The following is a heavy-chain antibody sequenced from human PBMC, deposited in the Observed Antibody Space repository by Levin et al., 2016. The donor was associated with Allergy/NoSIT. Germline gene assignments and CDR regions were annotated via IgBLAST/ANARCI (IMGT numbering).Heavy chain of an antibody. CDR2: ISYDGSNK. J-gene: IGHJ4*02. V-gene: IGHV3-30-3*01. D-gene: IGHD2-15*01. CDR3: ARSGYCSGGSCFVWPWKPWEWEFDY. CDR1: GFTFSSYA. Sequence: GESLKISCAASGFTFSSYAMHWVRQAPGKGLEWVAVISYDGSNKYYADSVKGRFTISRDNSKNTLYLQMNSLRAEDTAVYYCARSGYCSGGSCFVWPWKPWEWEFDYWGQGTLVTVSS.